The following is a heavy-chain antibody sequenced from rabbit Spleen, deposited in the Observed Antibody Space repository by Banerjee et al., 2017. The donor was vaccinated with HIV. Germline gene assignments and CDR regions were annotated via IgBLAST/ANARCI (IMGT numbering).Heavy chain of an antibody. CDR2: VAAGVSFTS. D-gene: IGHD3-3*01. J-gene: IGHJ4*01. V-gene: IGHV1S40*01. CDR3: ARDLVVAIGWNFNL. Sequence: QSLEESGGDLVKPGASLTLTCTASGFSFSAGYYMCWVRQAPGKGPEWIACVAAGVSFTSYYATWAKGRFTISKTSSTTVTLQMTSLTAADTATYFCARDLVVAIGWNFNLWGPGTLVTVS. CDR1: GFSFSAGYY.